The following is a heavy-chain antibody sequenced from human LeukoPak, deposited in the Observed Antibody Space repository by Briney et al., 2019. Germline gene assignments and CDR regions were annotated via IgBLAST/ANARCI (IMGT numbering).Heavy chain of an antibody. CDR3: ARRGLLWFGEFPFDY. Sequence: SETLSLTCTVSGYSISSGYYWGWIRQPPGKGLEWIGSIYYSGSTYYNPSLKSRVTISVDTSKNQFSLKLSSVTAADTAVYYCARRGLLWFGEFPFDYWGQGTLVTVSS. CDR2: IYYSGST. J-gene: IGHJ4*02. V-gene: IGHV4-38-2*02. CDR1: GYSISSGYY. D-gene: IGHD3-10*01.